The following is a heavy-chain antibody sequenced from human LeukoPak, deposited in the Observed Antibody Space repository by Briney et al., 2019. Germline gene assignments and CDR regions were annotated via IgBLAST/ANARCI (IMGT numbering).Heavy chain of an antibody. Sequence: PGGSLRLSCAASGFTFSSYGSHWVRQAPGKGLEWVAFIRYDGSNKYYADSVKGRFTISRDNSKNTLYLQMNSLRAEDTAVYYCAKGFWSDYNWFDPWGQGTLVTVSS. D-gene: IGHD3-3*01. J-gene: IGHJ5*02. CDR3: AKGFWSDYNWFDP. CDR1: GFTFSSYG. CDR2: IRYDGSNK. V-gene: IGHV3-30*02.